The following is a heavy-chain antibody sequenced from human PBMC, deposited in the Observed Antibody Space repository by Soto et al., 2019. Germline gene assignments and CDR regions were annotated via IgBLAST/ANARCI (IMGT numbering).Heavy chain of an antibody. CDR3: AKDVQWLVQSSFDY. J-gene: IGHJ4*02. CDR2: ISGSGGST. D-gene: IGHD6-19*01. Sequence: VGSLRLSCAASGFTFSSYAMSWVRQAPGKGLEWVSAISGSGGSTYYADSVKGRFTISRDNSKNTLYLQMNSLRAEDTAVYYCAKDVQWLVQSSFDYWGQGTLVTVSS. CDR1: GFTFSSYA. V-gene: IGHV3-23*01.